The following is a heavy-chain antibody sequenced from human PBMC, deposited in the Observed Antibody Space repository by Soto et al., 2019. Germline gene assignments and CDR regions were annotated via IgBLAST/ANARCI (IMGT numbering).Heavy chain of an antibody. J-gene: IGHJ5*02. D-gene: IGHD6-6*01. CDR1: GGSISSGGYY. CDR2: IYYSGST. V-gene: IGHV4-31*03. CDR3: AIEGRGSSSDNWFDP. Sequence: QVQLQESGPGLVKPSQTLSLTCTVSGGSISSGGYYWSWIRQHPGKGLEWIGYIYYSGSTYYNPSLKSRVTISVDTSKNQFSLKLSSVTAADTAVYYCAIEGRGSSSDNWFDPWGQGTLVTVSS.